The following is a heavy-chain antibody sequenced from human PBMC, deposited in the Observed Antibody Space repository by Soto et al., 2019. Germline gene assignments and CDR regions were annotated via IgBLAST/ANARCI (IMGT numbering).Heavy chain of an antibody. J-gene: IGHJ6*02. D-gene: IGHD6-19*01. CDR1: GDSVSSNNAA. V-gene: IGHV6-1*01. CDR2: TYYRSKWYN. CDR3: ARGVAAPTWANDYGVDV. Sequence: SQTLSLTCAISGDSVSSNNAAWNWIRQSPSGGLEWLGRTYYRSKWYNDYAVSVKSRITINPDTSKNQFSLQLNSVTPEDTAVYYCARGVAAPTWANDYGVDVWGQGTTVTVSS.